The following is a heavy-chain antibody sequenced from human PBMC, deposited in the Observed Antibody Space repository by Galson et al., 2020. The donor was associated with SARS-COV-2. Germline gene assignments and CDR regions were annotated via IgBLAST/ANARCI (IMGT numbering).Heavy chain of an antibody. D-gene: IGHD6-19*01. CDR3: AKDAVNSYGMDV. Sequence: GGSLRLSCAGSGFTFSSTDLSWVRQAPGKGLEWVSSVTNSDYTYYADSVRGRFTISRDNSKNTVFLEMNSLRAEDTALYYCAKDAVNSYGMDVWGRGTTVTVSS. CDR2: VTNSDYT. V-gene: IGHV3-23*01. J-gene: IGHJ6*02. CDR1: GFTFSSTD.